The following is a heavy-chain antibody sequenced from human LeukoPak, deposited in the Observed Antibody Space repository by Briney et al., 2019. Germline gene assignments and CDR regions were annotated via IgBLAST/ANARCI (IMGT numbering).Heavy chain of an antibody. V-gene: IGHV3-7*01. CDR1: GFTFSDYY. CDR3: ARLTWICSNGVCYSGFDY. Sequence: GGSLRLSCAASGFTFSDYYMSWIRQAPGKGLEWVANIKQDESEKYYVDPVKGRFTISRDNTKNSLYLQMNSLRAEDTAIYYCARLTWICSNGVCYSGFDYWGQGTLVTVSS. D-gene: IGHD2-8*01. J-gene: IGHJ4*02. CDR2: IKQDESEK.